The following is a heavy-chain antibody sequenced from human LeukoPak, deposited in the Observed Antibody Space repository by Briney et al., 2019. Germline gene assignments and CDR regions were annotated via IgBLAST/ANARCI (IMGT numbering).Heavy chain of an antibody. V-gene: IGHV5-51*01. CDR2: IYPGDSDT. J-gene: IGHJ4*02. CDR3: ASSSAVVAHFDY. Sequence: GESLKISRKGSGYSFTSYWIGWVRQMPGKGMEWMGIIYPGDSDTRYSQSFQSQVTISSDKSISTAYLQWSSLKASDTAMFFLASSSAVVAHFDYWGQGTLVTVSS. CDR1: GYSFTSYW. D-gene: IGHD2-15*01.